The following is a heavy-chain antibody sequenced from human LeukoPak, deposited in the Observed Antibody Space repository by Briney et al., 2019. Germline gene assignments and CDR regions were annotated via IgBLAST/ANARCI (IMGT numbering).Heavy chain of an antibody. Sequence: SETLSLTCTVSGGSVNSGSYYWNWIRQPPGKGLEWIGYIYYSGSTYYNPSLKSRVTISGDTSKNQFSLKLSSVTAADTAVYYCARGSDIVATIWFDPWGQGILVTVSS. D-gene: IGHD5-12*01. V-gene: IGHV4-31*03. CDR3: ARGSDIVATIWFDP. CDR1: GGSVNSGSYY. CDR2: IYYSGST. J-gene: IGHJ5*02.